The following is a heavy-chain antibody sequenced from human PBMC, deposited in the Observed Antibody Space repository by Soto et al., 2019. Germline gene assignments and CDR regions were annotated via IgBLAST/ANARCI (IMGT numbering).Heavy chain of an antibody. D-gene: IGHD2-15*01. CDR1: GFTYTNSA. CDR2: IVVGSGNT. CDR3: AAVTLGYCSGGSCYPDLDY. J-gene: IGHJ4*02. V-gene: IGHV1-58*01. Sequence: SVTVSCKASGFTYTNSAVQWVRPASGQRLEWIGWIVVGSGNTNYAQKFQERVTITRDMSTSTAYMELSSLRSEDTAVYYCAAVTLGYCSGGSCYPDLDYWGQGTLVTVSS.